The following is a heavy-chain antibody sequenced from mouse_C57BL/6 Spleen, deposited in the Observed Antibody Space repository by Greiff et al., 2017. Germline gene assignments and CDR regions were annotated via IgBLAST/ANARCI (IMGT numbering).Heavy chain of an antibody. Sequence: EVKLQQSGPELVKPGASVKISCKASGYTFTDYYMNWVKQSHGKSLEWIGDINPNNGGTSYNQKFKGKATLTVDKSSSTAYMELRSLTSEDSAVYYCAPYYGSSDWYFDVWGTGTTVTVSS. D-gene: IGHD1-1*01. CDR2: INPNNGGT. CDR3: APYYGSSDWYFDV. CDR1: GYTFTDYY. V-gene: IGHV1-26*01. J-gene: IGHJ1*03.